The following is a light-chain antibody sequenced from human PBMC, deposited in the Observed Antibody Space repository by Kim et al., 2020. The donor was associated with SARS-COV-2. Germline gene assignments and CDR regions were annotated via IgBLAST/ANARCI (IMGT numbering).Light chain of an antibody. Sequence: SSELTQDPAVSVAVGQTVRITCLGNSLRRYYASWYQQKPGQAPILVIYGQDNRPSGIPARFSGSSSGSTASLTITGAQAEDEAVYYCNSRDSGGNRVLFGGGTQLTVL. CDR2: GQD. J-gene: IGLJ3*02. CDR1: SLRRYY. V-gene: IGLV3-19*01. CDR3: NSRDSGGNRVL.